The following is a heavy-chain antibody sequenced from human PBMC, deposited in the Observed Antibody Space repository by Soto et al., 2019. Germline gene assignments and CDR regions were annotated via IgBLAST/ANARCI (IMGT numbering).Heavy chain of an antibody. D-gene: IGHD5-12*01. V-gene: IGHV4-59*08. J-gene: IGHJ4*02. Sequence: SETLSLTCTVSGGSISSYYWSWIRQPPGKGLEWIGYIYYRGSTNYNPSLKSRVTISVDTSKNQFSLKLSSVTAADTAVYYCARHVDIVATIDYWGQGTLVTVSS. CDR2: IYYRGST. CDR1: GGSISSYY. CDR3: ARHVDIVATIDY.